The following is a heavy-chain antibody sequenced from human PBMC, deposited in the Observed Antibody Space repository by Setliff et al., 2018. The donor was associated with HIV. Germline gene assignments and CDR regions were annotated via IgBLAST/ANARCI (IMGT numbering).Heavy chain of an antibody. CDR2: IIPILGVA. CDR3: VRGVQSPPHYSYYYMDV. V-gene: IGHV1-69*02. D-gene: IGHD3-3*01. CDR1: RSTFNNHT. J-gene: IGHJ6*03. Sequence: SVKVSCKASRSTFNNHTINWVRQAPGQGLDWMGRIIPILGVANYAQRFQGKVTITADKSTSTAYMELTSLRFDDTAMYYCVRGVQSPPHYSYYYMDVWGEGTMVTVSS.